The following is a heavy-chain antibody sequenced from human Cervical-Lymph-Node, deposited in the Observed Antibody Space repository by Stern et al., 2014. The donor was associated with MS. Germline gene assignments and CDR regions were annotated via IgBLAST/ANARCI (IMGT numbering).Heavy chain of an antibody. CDR1: GFTFSSYA. CDR2: IRGSGGRT. V-gene: IGHV3-23*01. D-gene: IGHD1-20*01. CDR3: AKGKYNWNYFDY. Sequence: EVQLLESGGGLVQPGGSLSLSCAASGFTFSSYAMGWVRQAPGRGLEWVSAIRGSGGRTYYADSLKVRFTIPRDNSKKTLYLQMNSLRAEDTAVYYCAKGKYNWNYFDYWGQGTLVTVSS. J-gene: IGHJ4*02.